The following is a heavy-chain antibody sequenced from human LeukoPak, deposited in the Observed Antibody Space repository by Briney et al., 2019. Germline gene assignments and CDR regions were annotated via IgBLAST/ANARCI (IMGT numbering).Heavy chain of an antibody. V-gene: IGHV3-30*03. J-gene: IGHJ6*02. CDR3: ARDPGFLEWSYGMDV. CDR1: GFTFSSYG. CDR2: ISYDGSNK. Sequence: GGSLRLSCAASGFTFSSYGMHWVRQAPGKGLEWVAVISYDGSNKYYADSVKGRFTISRDNSKNTLYLQMNSLRAEDTAVYYCARDPGFLEWSYGMDVWGRGTTVTVSS. D-gene: IGHD3-3*01.